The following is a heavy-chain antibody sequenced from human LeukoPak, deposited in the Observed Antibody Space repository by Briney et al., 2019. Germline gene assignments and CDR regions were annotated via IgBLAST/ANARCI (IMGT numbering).Heavy chain of an antibody. CDR1: GFTFIDYA. Sequence: GGSLRLSCAASGFTFIDYAMSWVRQAPGKGLEWVSVISGSGGSTHYADSVKGRFTISRDNSKNTLYLQMNSLRAEDRAVYYCAKESPQFDFWGQGTLVTVSS. CDR3: AKESPQFDF. J-gene: IGHJ5*01. V-gene: IGHV3-23*01. CDR2: ISGSGGST.